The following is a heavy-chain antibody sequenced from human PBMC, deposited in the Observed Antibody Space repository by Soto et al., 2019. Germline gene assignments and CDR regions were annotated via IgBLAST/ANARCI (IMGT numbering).Heavy chain of an antibody. V-gene: IGHV3-23*01. CDR1: GFAFSDYS. Sequence: EVQLLESGGGLVQPGGSLRLSCVASGFAFSDYSMRWVRQAPGKGPEWVATISENIAYTYYADSVKGRFSISRDNSKNTVYLQMNSLRAEDTAIYYCANYRQHPGGFEYWGQVTLVTLSS. D-gene: IGHD1-1*01. CDR3: ANYRQHPGGFEY. J-gene: IGHJ4*02. CDR2: ISENIAYT.